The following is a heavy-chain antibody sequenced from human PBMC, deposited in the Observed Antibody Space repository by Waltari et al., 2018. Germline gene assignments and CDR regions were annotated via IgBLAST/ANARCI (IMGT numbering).Heavy chain of an antibody. J-gene: IGHJ6*02. D-gene: IGHD3-9*01. CDR3: ARGVPLRYFDWFGV. CDR2: IKQDGGEK. CDR1: GSGVSDYW. V-gene: IGHV3-7*01. Sequence: DVQLVESGGGLVQRVGSLGPSVSAPGSGVSDYWVSWGRQAPGTGLEWVANIKQDGGEKYYVDSVKGRFTISRDNARNSVNLHMNSLRVEDTALYYCARGVPLRYFDWFGVWGQGTTVTVSS.